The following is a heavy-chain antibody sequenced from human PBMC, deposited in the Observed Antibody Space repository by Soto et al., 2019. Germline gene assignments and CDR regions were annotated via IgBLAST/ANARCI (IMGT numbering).Heavy chain of an antibody. V-gene: IGHV4-59*12. CDR1: GGSISSYY. CDR3: ARVSGSYYDGMDV. J-gene: IGHJ6*02. CDR2: IYYSGST. Sequence: SETLSLTCTVSGGSISSYYWSWIRQPPGKGLEWIGYIYYSGSTNYNPSLKSRVTISVDTSKNQFSLKLSSVTAADTAVYYCARVSGSYYDGMDVWGQGTTVTVSS. D-gene: IGHD1-26*01.